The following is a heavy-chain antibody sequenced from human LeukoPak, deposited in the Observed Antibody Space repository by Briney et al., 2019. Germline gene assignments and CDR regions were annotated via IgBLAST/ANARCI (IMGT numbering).Heavy chain of an antibody. CDR2: IYYSGST. J-gene: IGHJ3*02. Sequence: SETLSLTCTVSGGSISSYYWSWIRQSPGKGLEWIGYIYYSGSTNYNPSLMSRVTMSVDTSKNQFSLKLSSVTAADTALYYCATSTYYYGSGNYYSYAFDIWGQGTMVTVSS. V-gene: IGHV4-59*01. D-gene: IGHD3-10*01. CDR3: ATSTYYYGSGNYYSYAFDI. CDR1: GGSISSYY.